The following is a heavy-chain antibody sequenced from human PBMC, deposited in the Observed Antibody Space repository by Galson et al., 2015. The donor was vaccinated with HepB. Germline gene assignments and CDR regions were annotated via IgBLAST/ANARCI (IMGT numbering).Heavy chain of an antibody. CDR3: ARGNSSSSPCDY. CDR2: IYYSGST. J-gene: IGHJ4*02. CDR1: GGSISSYY. V-gene: IGHV4-59*01. Sequence: LSLTCTVSGGSISSYYWSWIRQPPGKGLEWIGYIYYSGSTNCNPSLKSRVTISVDTSKNQFSLKLSSVTAADTAVYYCARGNSSSSPCDYWGQGTLVTVSS. D-gene: IGHD6-6*01.